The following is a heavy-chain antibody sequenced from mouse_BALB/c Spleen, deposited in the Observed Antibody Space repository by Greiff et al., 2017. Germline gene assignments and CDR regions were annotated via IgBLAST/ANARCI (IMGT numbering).Heavy chain of an antibody. V-gene: IGHV5-6*01. CDR2: ISSGGSYT. Sequence: VQLKQSGGDLVKPGGSLKLSCAASGFTFSSYGMSWVRQTPDKRLEWVATISSGGSYTYYPDSVKGRFTISRDNAKNTLYLQMSSLKSEDTAMYYCARHLYYGSTHYYAMDYWGQGTSVTVSS. J-gene: IGHJ4*01. CDR3: ARHLYYGSTHYYAMDY. D-gene: IGHD1-1*01. CDR1: GFTFSSYG.